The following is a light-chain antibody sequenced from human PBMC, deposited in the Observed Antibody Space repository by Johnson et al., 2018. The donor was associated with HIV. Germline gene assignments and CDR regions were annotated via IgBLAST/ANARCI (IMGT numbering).Light chain of an antibody. CDR3: GTWDTSLSASYV. V-gene: IGLV1-51*02. Sequence: QAVLTQPPSLSAAPGQRVTISCSGSSSNIGNNYVSWYQQLPVTAPRLLVYENHRLPSGIPDRFSGSKSGTSATLGITGLQTGDEADYYCGTWDTSLSASYVFGTGTKVTVL. CDR1: SSNIGNNY. J-gene: IGLJ1*01. CDR2: ENH.